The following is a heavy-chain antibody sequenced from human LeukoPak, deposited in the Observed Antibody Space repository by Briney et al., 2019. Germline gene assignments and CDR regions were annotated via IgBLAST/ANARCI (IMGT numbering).Heavy chain of an antibody. D-gene: IGHD4-17*01. J-gene: IGHJ3*02. Sequence: TGGSLRLSCAASGFTFSSYSMKWVRQAPGKGLEWVSYISSSISTIYYADSVKGRFTISRDNAKNSLYLQLNSLRAEDTAVYYCARDLPHDYGDYVGAFDIWGQGTMVTVSS. CDR1: GFTFSSYS. CDR2: ISSSISTI. CDR3: ARDLPHDYGDYVGAFDI. V-gene: IGHV3-48*01.